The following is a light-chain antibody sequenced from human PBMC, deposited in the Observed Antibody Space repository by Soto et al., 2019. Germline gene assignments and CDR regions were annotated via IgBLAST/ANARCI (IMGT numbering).Light chain of an antibody. CDR1: QDIKRW. CDR3: EQVNSFPIT. V-gene: IGKV1-12*01. CDR2: DAS. J-gene: IGKJ5*01. Sequence: DFQMTQSPSTLSASVGDRVTITCRASQDIKRWLAWYQQKPGKAPELLIYDASSLQSGVPSRFSGSGSGTDFTLTISSLQPEDFATYYCEQVNSFPITFGQGTRLEIK.